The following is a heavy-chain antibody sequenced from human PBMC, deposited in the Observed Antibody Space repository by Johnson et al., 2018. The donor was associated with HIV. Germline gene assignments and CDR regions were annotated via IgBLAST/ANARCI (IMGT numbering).Heavy chain of an antibody. CDR3: ARERRANWDPNDAFDI. CDR1: GFTFSDYY. CDR2: ISSSGSTI. D-gene: IGHD7-27*01. J-gene: IGHJ3*02. Sequence: VQLVESRGVLVQPGGSLRLSCAASGFTFSDYYMSWIRPAPGKGLEWVSYISSSGSTIYYADSVKGRFTISRDNAKNSLYLQMKSRRAEDTAVYYCARERRANWDPNDAFDIWGQGTMVTVSS. V-gene: IGHV3-11*01.